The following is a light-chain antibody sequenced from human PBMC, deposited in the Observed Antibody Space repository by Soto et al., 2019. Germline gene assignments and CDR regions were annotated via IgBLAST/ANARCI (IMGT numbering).Light chain of an antibody. CDR3: QQHGQWPIT. CDR1: QSVNSN. J-gene: IGKJ5*01. CDR2: GIS. V-gene: IGKV3D-15*01. Sequence: EIVMTQPPATPSVSPGERATLSCSASQSVNSNYLAWYQQKPGQAPRLLIYGISKRATDIPDRFSGSGSGTEFTLTISSLQPEDFATYYCQQHGQWPITFGQGTRLEIK.